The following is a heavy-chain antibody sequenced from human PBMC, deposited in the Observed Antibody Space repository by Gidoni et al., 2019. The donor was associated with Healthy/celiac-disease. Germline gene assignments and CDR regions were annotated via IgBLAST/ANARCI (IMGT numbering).Heavy chain of an antibody. CDR3: ARRVVARHFDY. Sequence: QLQLQESGPGLVKPSETLSLTCTVSGGSISSSSYYWGWIRQPPGKGLEWIGSIYYSGSTYYNPSLKSRVTISVDTTKNQFSLKLSSVTAADTAVYYCARRVVARHFDYWGQGTLVTVSS. J-gene: IGHJ4*02. CDR2: IYYSGST. V-gene: IGHV4-39*01. D-gene: IGHD2-15*01. CDR1: GGSISSSSYY.